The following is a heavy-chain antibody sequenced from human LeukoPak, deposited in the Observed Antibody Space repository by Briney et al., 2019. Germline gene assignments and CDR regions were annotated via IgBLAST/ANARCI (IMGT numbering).Heavy chain of an antibody. V-gene: IGHV3-23*01. CDR1: GFTFSSYA. Sequence: GGFLRLSCAASGFTFSSYAMSWVRQAPGKGLEWVSAISGSGGSTYYADSVKGRFTISRDNSKNTLYLQMNSLRAEDTAVYYCAKDGKQLVRGGDYWGQGTLVTVSS. CDR2: ISGSGGST. J-gene: IGHJ4*02. D-gene: IGHD6-13*01. CDR3: AKDGKQLVRGGDY.